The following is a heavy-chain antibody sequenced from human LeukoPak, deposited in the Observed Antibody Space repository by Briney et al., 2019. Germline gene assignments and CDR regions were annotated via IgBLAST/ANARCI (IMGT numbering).Heavy chain of an antibody. CDR3: ARGENGSFDH. J-gene: IGHJ4*02. Sequence: GGSLRLSCTGSGVTFEDYYLSWIRQAPGKGLEWISYVSSTGGDKFYADPVKGRFTISRDNARNPLYMEMNDLIAEDTAFYYCARGENGSFDHWGQGTLVIVSS. D-gene: IGHD3-10*01. CDR1: GVTFEDYY. CDR2: VSSTGGDK. V-gene: IGHV3-11*01.